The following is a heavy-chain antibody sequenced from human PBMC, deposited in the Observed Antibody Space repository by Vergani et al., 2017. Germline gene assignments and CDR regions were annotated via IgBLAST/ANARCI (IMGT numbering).Heavy chain of an antibody. CDR3: ARGPSFTWVLFS. CDR1: GGTFNNYA. Sequence: QVQLVQSGAEVKKPGSSVKFSCKASGGTFNNYALSWVQQAPGQGPEWMGGIIPQYGTAHYSQKFQGRLTITADESTVSASMELSSLKSEDTAVYYCARGPSFTWVLFSWGQGTLVTVSS. V-gene: IGHV1-69*12. CDR2: IIPQYGTA. D-gene: IGHD2-21*01. J-gene: IGHJ5*02.